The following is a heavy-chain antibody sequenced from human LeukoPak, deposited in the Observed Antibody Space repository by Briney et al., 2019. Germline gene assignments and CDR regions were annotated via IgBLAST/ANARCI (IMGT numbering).Heavy chain of an antibody. CDR2: ISSSGSTI. CDR1: GFTFSNYY. V-gene: IGHV3-11*04. J-gene: IGHJ4*02. Sequence: WGSLTLSCAASGFTFSNYYMSWIRQPPGKGLEWVSYISSSGSTIYYADSVKGRFPISRENAKNSLYLEMNSLRAEDTAVYYCAMGRGYNYGYSDYWGQGTLVTVSS. CDR3: AMGRGYNYGYSDY. D-gene: IGHD5-18*01.